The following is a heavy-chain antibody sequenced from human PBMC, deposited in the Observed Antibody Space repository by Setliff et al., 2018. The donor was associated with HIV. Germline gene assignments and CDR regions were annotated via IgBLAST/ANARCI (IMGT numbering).Heavy chain of an antibody. CDR2: IYYSGNA. CDR3: ARRSLTGGNDY. CDR1: GGSVNSGTSY. V-gene: IGHV4-39*02. D-gene: IGHD2-8*02. J-gene: IGHJ4*02. Sequence: ASETLSLTCTVSGGSVNSGTSYWDYIRQPPGQGLEWIATIYYSGNAYYNPSLRSRVAISIDTSNDHFSLNMTSVTAADTAVYYCARRSLTGGNDYWGQGTLVTVSS.